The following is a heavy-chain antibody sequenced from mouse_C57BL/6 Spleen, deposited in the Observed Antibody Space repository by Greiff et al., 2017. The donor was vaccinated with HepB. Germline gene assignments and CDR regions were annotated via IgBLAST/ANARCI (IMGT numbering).Heavy chain of an antibody. D-gene: IGHD1-1*01. CDR2: IDPSDSET. Sequence: QVQLQQPGAELVRPGSSVKLSCKASGYTFTSYWMHWVKQRPIQGLEWIGNIDPSDSETNYNQKFKDKATLTVDKSSSTAYMQLSSLTSEDSAVYYCARSGTTVVAPGAYWGQGTLVTVSA. J-gene: IGHJ3*01. CDR3: ARSGTTVVAPGAY. V-gene: IGHV1-52*01. CDR1: GYTFTSYW.